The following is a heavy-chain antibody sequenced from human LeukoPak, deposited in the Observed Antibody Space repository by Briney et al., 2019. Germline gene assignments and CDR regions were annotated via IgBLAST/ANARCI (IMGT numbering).Heavy chain of an antibody. D-gene: IGHD6-13*01. CDR3: ARGPHSSSWYEPLDY. CDR2: ISYDGSNK. V-gene: IGHV3-30*04. Sequence: GRSLRLSCAASGFTFSSYAMHWVRQAPGKGLEWVAVISYDGSNKYYADSVKGRFTISRDNSKNTLYLQMNSLRAEDTAVYYWARGPHSSSWYEPLDYWGQGTLVTVSS. J-gene: IGHJ4*02. CDR1: GFTFSSYA.